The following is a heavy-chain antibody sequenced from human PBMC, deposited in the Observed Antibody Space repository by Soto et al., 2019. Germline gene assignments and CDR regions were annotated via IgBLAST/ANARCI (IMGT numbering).Heavy chain of an antibody. Sequence: VRLQESGPRSVKASETLSLTCTVSVGSLSGGKNYWNWVRQAPGKVLEWIEYIYDRGTTKYNPFLRSRVTLSQDTSKNRCSLRITSVTASETAVYDCVGAWGPYWFDPCGQGMLVTVSS. CDR3: VGAWGPYWFDP. CDR1: VGSLSGGKNY. J-gene: IGHJ5*02. D-gene: IGHD3-16*01. CDR2: IYDRGTT. V-gene: IGHV4-61*01.